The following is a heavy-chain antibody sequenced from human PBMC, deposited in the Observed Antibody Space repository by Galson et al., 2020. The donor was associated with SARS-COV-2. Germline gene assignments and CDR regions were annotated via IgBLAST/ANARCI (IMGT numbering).Heavy chain of an antibody. V-gene: IGHV3-66*02. CDR3: ARRMTSSWGMDV. Sequence: GGSLRLSCEVSGLIVSSSYMSWVRQAPGKGLEWVSIIYRGGNTYYADSVKGRFTISRDNSKTTLYLQMNSLRPEDTAVYFYARRMTSSWGMDVWGQGTTVTVSS. D-gene: IGHD6-6*01. CDR2: IYRGGNT. CDR1: GLIVSSSY. J-gene: IGHJ6*02.